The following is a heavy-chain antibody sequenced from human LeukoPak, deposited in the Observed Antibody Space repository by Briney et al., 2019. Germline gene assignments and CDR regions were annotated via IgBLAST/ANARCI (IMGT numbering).Heavy chain of an antibody. D-gene: IGHD1-26*01. CDR2: INPSSGST. CDR1: GYTFTTYH. V-gene: IGHV1-46*01. CDR3: ATSETVGTTTGRRVLDY. Sequence: ASVKVSCKASGYTFTTYHMHWVRQAPGQGLEWMGIINPSSGSTGYAQKFQGRVTMTRDTSTSTVYMELSSLRSEDTAVYYCATSETVGTTTGRRVLDYWGQGTLVTVSS. J-gene: IGHJ4*02.